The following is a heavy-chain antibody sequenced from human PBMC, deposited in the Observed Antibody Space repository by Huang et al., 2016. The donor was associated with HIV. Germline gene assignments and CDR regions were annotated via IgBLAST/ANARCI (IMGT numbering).Heavy chain of an antibody. D-gene: IGHD3-3*01. CDR3: ASSPREVFGVFDY. V-gene: IGHV7-4-1*02. Sequence: QVQLVQSGSELKKPGASVKVSCKVSGYTFTSYAMNWVRQAPGQGLGWMGRSNTTTGNPTYAQCFTGRFVFSLDTSVSTAYLQISSLKAEDTAVYYCASSPREVFGVFDYWGQGTLVTVSS. CDR1: GYTFTSYA. J-gene: IGHJ4*02. CDR2: SNTTTGNP.